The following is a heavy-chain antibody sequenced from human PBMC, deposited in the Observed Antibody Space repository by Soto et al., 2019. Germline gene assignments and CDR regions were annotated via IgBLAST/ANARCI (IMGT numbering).Heavy chain of an antibody. J-gene: IGHJ3*01. Sequence: QITLKESGPTVVKPTQTLTLTCTFSGFSLTTNGVGVGWIRQPPGKALEWLALIYWDDDKRYSPTLKSRRAITKDISKNQVVLTLTDVDPVDAATYFCVHHVTGGSFDVWGQGSRVTVSS. CDR2: IYWDDDK. CDR3: VHHVTGGSFDV. V-gene: IGHV2-5*02. CDR1: GFSLTTNGVG. D-gene: IGHD4-4*01.